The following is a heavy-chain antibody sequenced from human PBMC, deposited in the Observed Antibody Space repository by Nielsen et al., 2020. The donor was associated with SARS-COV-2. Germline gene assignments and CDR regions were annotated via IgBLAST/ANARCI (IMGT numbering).Heavy chain of an antibody. CDR1: GGTFSSYA. CDR3: ASTVPGRGSFASFGADY. J-gene: IGHJ4*02. CDR2: IIPIFGTA. Sequence: SVKVSCKASGGTFSSYAISWVRQAPGQGLEWMGGIIPIFGTANYAQKFQGRVTITADESTSTAYMELSSLRSEDTAVYYCASTVPGRGSFASFGADYWGQGTLVTVSS. D-gene: IGHD3-10*01. V-gene: IGHV1-69*13.